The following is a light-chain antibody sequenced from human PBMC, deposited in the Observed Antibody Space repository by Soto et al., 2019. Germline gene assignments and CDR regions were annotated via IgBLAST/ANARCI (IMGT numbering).Light chain of an antibody. Sequence: DIVMTQSPDSLAVSLGERATINCKSSQSVLYSSNNENYLAWYQQKPGQPPKLLIYWASTRESGVPDRFSGSGSGTDFTLTISSRQAEDVAVYYCQQYYSIPYTFGQGTKLEIK. V-gene: IGKV4-1*01. CDR3: QQYYSIPYT. CDR1: QSVLYSSNNENY. CDR2: WAS. J-gene: IGKJ2*01.